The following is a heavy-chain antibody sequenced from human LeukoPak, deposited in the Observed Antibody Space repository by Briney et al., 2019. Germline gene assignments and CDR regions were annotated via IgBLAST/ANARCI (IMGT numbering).Heavy chain of an antibody. CDR3: ATSSSGSYPYYYYYGMDV. CDR2: MNPNSGNT. Sequence: GASVKVSCKASGYTFTSYDINWVRQAPGQGLEWMGWMNPNSGNTGYAQKFQGRVTMTRNTSISTAYMELSSLRSEDTAVYYCATSSSGSYPYYYYYGMDVWGQGTTVTVSS. CDR1: GYTFTSYD. J-gene: IGHJ6*02. D-gene: IGHD3-10*01. V-gene: IGHV1-8*01.